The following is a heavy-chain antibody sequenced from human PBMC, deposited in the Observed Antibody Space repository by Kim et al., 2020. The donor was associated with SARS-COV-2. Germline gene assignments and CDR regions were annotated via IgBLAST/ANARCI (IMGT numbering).Heavy chain of an antibody. D-gene: IGHD6-19*01. J-gene: IGHJ4*02. CDR1: GGSISSYY. V-gene: IGHV4-59*13. CDR3: ARGNIAVAGRSGYYFDY. Sequence: SETLSLTCTVSGGSISSYYWSWIRQPPGKGLEWIGYIYYSGSTNYNPSLKSRVTISVDTSKNQCSLKLSSWTAADTAVYYCARGNIAVAGRSGYYFDYWGQGTLVTVSS. CDR2: IYYSGST.